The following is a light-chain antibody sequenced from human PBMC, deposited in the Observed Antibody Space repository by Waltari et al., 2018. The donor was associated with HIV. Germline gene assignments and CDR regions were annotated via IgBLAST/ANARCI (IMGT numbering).Light chain of an antibody. CDR3: QQSYSTPLT. J-gene: IGKJ3*01. V-gene: IGKV1-39*01. CDR1: QSVSNN. CDR2: AAS. Sequence: IQMTQSPASLSASVGDRVTITCRASQSVSNNLNWYQQKPGKAPDLLIYAASSLQSGVPSRFSGSGAGTDFTRTISSLHPEDFASYYCQQSYSTPLTFGPGTKVDIK.